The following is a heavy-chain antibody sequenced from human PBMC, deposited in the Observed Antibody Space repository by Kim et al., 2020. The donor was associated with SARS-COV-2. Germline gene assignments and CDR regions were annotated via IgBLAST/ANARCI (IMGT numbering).Heavy chain of an antibody. Sequence: SQTLSLTCDISGDSVSSNNAAWNWVRQSPSGGLEWLGRTYYRSKWYNDYAISVKSRITINPDTSKNQFSLQLNSVTPEDTAVYYCARTKAVAGNRDYFDYWGQGTLVTVSS. J-gene: IGHJ4*02. CDR3: ARTKAVAGNRDYFDY. CDR1: GDSVSSNNAA. CDR2: TYYRSKWYN. D-gene: IGHD6-19*01. V-gene: IGHV6-1*01.